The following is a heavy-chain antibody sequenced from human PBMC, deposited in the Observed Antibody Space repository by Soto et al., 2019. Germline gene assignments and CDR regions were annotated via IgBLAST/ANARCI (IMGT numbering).Heavy chain of an antibody. CDR2: IYGGDSDT. J-gene: IGHJ6*02. V-gene: IGHV5-51*01. Sequence: PGESLKISCKGSGFTFSNHLIAWVRQMPGRGLEWRGIIYGGDSDTRYSPSFQGQVTISADKSINTVYLQWRSVKASDTAMYFCAGRFGYCCCESCLDVWGGGTTVTVS. CDR3: AGRFGYCCCESCLDV. D-gene: IGHD2-15*01. CDR1: GFTFSNHL.